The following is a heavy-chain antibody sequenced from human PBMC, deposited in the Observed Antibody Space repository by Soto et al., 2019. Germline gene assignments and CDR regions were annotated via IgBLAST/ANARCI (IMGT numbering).Heavy chain of an antibody. V-gene: IGHV3-48*02. CDR1: GFTFSSYS. CDR2: ISSSSSSI. CDR3: TREVYTFDY. Sequence: EVQLVESGGGLVQPGGSLRLSCAASGFTFSSYSMNWVRQAQGKGLEWVSYISSSSSSIYYADSVKGRFTISRDNAKNSLYMQMNSMRDEDTAVYYRTREVYTFDYWGQGTLDTAYS. D-gene: IGHD4-4*01. J-gene: IGHJ4*02.